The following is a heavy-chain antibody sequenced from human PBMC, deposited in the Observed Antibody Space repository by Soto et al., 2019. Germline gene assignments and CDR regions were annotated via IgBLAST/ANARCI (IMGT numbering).Heavy chain of an antibody. CDR1: GFTFSNYA. V-gene: IGHV3-30-3*01. D-gene: IGHD3-10*01. CDR2: KSYDGSNK. J-gene: IGHJ6*02. CDR3: ARGAYGHRVDYYYYGMDV. Sequence: GGSLRLSCAASGFTFSNYALHWVRQVPGKGLEWVAVKSYDGSNKYYADSVKGRFTISRDTSKNTVYLQMNSLRGEDTAVYYCARGAYGHRVDYYYYGMDVWGQGTTVTVSS.